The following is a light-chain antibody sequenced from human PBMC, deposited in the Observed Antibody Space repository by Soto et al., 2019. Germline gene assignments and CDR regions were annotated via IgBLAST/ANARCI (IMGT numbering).Light chain of an antibody. Sequence: IQLTQSPSSLSASVGDRVSITCRASQTISSWLAWYQQKPGKAPKLLIYKASTLKSGDPSRFSGSGSGTEFPLTISSLQPDDFATYYFQHYNSYSEAFGQGTKVDIK. CDR1: QTISSW. V-gene: IGKV1-5*03. J-gene: IGKJ1*01. CDR3: QHYNSYSEA. CDR2: KAS.